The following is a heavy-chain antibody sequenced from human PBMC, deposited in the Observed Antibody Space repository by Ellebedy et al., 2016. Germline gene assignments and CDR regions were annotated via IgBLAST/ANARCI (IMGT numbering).Heavy chain of an antibody. CDR3: AKSEYSAYDPFDF. CDR1: GFTFSTYT. Sequence: GESLKISCAASGFTFSTYTMGWVRQAPGKGLEWVSAIGSSGAITHYEDSVRGRFDVSRDNSQNTLYLEMKSLRAEDTAVYYCAKSEYSAYDPFDFWGQGTLVTVSS. CDR2: IGSSGAIT. J-gene: IGHJ4*02. D-gene: IGHD5-12*01. V-gene: IGHV3-23*01.